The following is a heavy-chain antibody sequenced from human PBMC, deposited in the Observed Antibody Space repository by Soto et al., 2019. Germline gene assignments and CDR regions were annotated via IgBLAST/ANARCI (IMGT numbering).Heavy chain of an antibody. V-gene: IGHV3-23*01. J-gene: IGHJ4*02. CDR1: RFTFRNNV. CDR2: ITGSGRDT. Sequence: AGSLRLSCAASRFTFRNNVLSWVRQAPGKGLDWVSGITGSGRDTYYADSVKGRFTISRDNSKNMVFLQMNSLRAEDTALYYCAKNGLDNSPSAIDSWGPGTLVTVSS. D-gene: IGHD2-8*01. CDR3: AKNGLDNSPSAIDS.